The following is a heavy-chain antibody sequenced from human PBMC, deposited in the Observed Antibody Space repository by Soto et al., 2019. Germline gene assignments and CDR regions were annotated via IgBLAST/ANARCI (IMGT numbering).Heavy chain of an antibody. J-gene: IGHJ4*02. CDR3: ARDSSYYYGPRRDY. D-gene: IGHD3-10*01. CDR2: ISAYNGNT. Sequence: QVQLVQSGAEVKKPGASVKVSCKASGYTFTSYGISWVRQAPGQGLEWMGWISAYNGNTNYAQKLQGRVTMTTATSTSTAYMELRSLRSEETAVYYYARDSSYYYGPRRDYWGQGTLVTVSS. CDR1: GYTFTSYG. V-gene: IGHV1-18*04.